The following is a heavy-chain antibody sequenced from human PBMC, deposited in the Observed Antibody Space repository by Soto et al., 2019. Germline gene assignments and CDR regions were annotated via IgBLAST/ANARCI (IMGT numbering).Heavy chain of an antibody. D-gene: IGHD3-10*01. Sequence: PGESLKISCAASGFTFSSYGMHWVRQAPGKGLEWVAVIWYDGSNKYYADSVKGRFTISRDNSKNTLYLQMNSLRAEDTAVYYCARGRYSGPHSYGMDVWGQGTTVTVSS. V-gene: IGHV3-33*01. CDR2: IWYDGSNK. J-gene: IGHJ6*02. CDR1: GFTFSSYG. CDR3: ARGRYSGPHSYGMDV.